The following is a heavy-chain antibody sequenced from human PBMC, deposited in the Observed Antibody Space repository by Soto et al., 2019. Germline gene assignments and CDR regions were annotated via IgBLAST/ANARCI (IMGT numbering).Heavy chain of an antibody. J-gene: IGHJ6*02. D-gene: IGHD3-10*01. V-gene: IGHV4-61*08. Sequence: SETLSLTCTVSGGSISSGGYYWSWIRQPPGKGLEWIGYIYYRGSTNYNPSLKSRVTISVDTSTDRFSLKLSSVTAADTAVYYCARHLRGVYGSGSYYRYYYGMDVWGQGTTVTVSS. CDR2: IYYRGST. CDR3: ARHLRGVYGSGSYYRYYYGMDV. CDR1: GGSISSGGYY.